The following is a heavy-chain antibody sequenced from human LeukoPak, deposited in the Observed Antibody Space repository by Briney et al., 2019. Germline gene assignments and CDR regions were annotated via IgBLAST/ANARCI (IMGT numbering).Heavy chain of an antibody. CDR3: ARGRSLLWFGELLYWFDP. V-gene: IGHV4-4*02. CDR2: IYHSGST. CDR1: GGSISSSNW. J-gene: IGHJ5*02. D-gene: IGHD3-10*01. Sequence: SGTLSLTCAVSGGSISSSNWWSWVRQPPGKGLEWIGEIYHSGSTNYNPSLKGRVTISVDKSKNQFSLKLSSVTAADTAVYYCARGRSLLWFGELLYWFDPWGQGTLVTVSS.